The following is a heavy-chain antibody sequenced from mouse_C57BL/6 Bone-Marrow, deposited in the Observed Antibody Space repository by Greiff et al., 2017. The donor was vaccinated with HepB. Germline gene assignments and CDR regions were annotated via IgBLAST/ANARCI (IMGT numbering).Heavy chain of an antibody. CDR2: SRNKANDYTT. D-gene: IGHD2-3*01. Sequence: EVQLVESGGGLVQSGRSLRLSCATSGFTFSDFYMEWVRQAPGKGLEWIAASRNKANDYTTEYSASVKGRFIVSRDTSQSILYLQMNALRAEDTAIYYCARDAIYDGYYVGFAYWGQGTLVTVSA. CDR3: ARDAIYDGYYVGFAY. CDR1: GFTFSDFY. V-gene: IGHV7-1*01. J-gene: IGHJ3*01.